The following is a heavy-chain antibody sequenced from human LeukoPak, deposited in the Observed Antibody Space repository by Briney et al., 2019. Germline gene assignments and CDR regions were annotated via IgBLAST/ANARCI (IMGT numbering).Heavy chain of an antibody. CDR1: EFTFSSYA. J-gene: IGHJ4*02. V-gene: IGHV3-64D*06. CDR2: ISSNGGST. D-gene: IGHD5-12*01. CDR3: ASPYSGYDYNFDH. Sequence: PGGSLRLSCAASEFTFSSYAMHWVRQAPGKGLEYVSSISSNGGSTYYADSVKGRFTISRDNSKNTLFLQMSSLRTEDTAVYYCASPYSGYDYNFDHWGQGTLITVSS.